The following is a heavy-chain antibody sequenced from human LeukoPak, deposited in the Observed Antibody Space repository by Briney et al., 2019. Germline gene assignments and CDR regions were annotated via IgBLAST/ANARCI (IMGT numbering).Heavy chain of an antibody. J-gene: IGHJ3*02. D-gene: IGHD3-16*01. CDR2: INPYNGNT. V-gene: IGHV1-18*01. CDR3: ARDHRGSYGLDAFEI. CDR1: GYTISNYG. Sequence: ASVKLSCTASGYTISNYGINSVRQAPGHRLEWMGWINPYNGNTNYAQKPQDRVTMTTDTSTSTAYMELRSLRSDDTAVYYCARDHRGSYGLDAFEIWGQGTMVTVSS.